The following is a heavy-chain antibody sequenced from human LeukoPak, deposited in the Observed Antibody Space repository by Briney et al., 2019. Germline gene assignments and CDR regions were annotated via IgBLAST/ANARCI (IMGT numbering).Heavy chain of an antibody. CDR1: GFTFTSSA. D-gene: IGHD3-9*01. Sequence: TSVKVSCKASGFTFTSSAVQWVRQARGQRLEWIGWIVVGSGNTNYAQKFQERVTITRDMSTSTAYMELSSLRSEDTAVYYCAASGFDWLLGTYYFDYWGQGTPVTVSS. CDR3: AASGFDWLLGTYYFDY. V-gene: IGHV1-58*01. CDR2: IVVGSGNT. J-gene: IGHJ4*02.